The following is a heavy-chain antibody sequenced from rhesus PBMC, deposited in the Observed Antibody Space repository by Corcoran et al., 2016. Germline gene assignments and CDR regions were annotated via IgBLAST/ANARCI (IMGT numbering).Heavy chain of an antibody. CDR2: ISGSGGST. Sequence: QVQLQESGQAVVKPSETLSLTWAVAGGYISRSNWCRNRQPPGKGLECIGRISGSGGSTAYNPSLESRVPISTDTSKNQFSLKLSSVTAADTAVYYCARRVAATSFDYWGQGVLVTVSS. CDR1: GGYISRSN. J-gene: IGHJ4*01. V-gene: IGHV4-173*01. CDR3: ARRVAATSFDY. D-gene: IGHD4-29*01.